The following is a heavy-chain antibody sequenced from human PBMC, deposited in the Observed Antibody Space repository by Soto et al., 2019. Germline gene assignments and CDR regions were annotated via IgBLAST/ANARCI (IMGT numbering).Heavy chain of an antibody. V-gene: IGHV4-30-2*01. CDR3: ARHKVVVAATPNWFDP. D-gene: IGHD2-15*01. Sequence: SETLSLTCAVSGGSISSGGYSWSWIRQPPGKGLEWIGYIYHSGSTYYNPSLKSRVTISVDRSKNQFSLKLSSVTAADTAVYYCARHKVVVAATPNWFDPWGQGTLVTVSS. J-gene: IGHJ5*02. CDR1: GGSISSGGYS. CDR2: IYHSGST.